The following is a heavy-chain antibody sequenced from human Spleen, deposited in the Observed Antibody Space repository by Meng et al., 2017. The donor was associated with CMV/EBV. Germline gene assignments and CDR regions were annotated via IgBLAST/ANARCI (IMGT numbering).Heavy chain of an antibody. CDR1: GFIFSSYN. CDR2: ISSSSSYI. J-gene: IGHJ6*02. Sequence: GGSLRLSCVASGFIFSSYNMKWVRQAPGKGLEWVSSISSSSSYIYYADSVKGRFTISRDNAKNSLYLQMSSLRAEDTALYYCVRDGGGIKKYGMDVWGQGTTVTVSS. D-gene: IGHD3-16*01. V-gene: IGHV3-21*01. CDR3: VRDGGGIKKYGMDV.